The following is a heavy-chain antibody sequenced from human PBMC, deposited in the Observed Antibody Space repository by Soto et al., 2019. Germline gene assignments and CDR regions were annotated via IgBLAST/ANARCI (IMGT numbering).Heavy chain of an antibody. J-gene: IGHJ4*02. Sequence: EVHLVESGGGLVQPGGSLRLSCAGSGFTFSDYYIDWVRQAPGKGLEWVGRSRDKGNSYSTDYAASVKGRFTVSRDASKNSLYLQTNGLKAEDTAVYYCARNIPGTKSFDYWGQGTLVTVSS. D-gene: IGHD1-7*01. V-gene: IGHV3-72*01. CDR1: GFTFSDYY. CDR3: ARNIPGTKSFDY. CDR2: SRDKGNSYST.